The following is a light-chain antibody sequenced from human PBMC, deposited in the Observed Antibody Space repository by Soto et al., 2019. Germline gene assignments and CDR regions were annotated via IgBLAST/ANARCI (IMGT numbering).Light chain of an antibody. CDR2: AAS. V-gene: IGKV1-39*01. CDR1: QTIMTY. Sequence: DIQMTQSPSSLSASVGDEVTITCRASQTIMTYLNWYQLKPGKPPRLLIYAASSLQSGVPSRFSGSGAGTDFTLTISSLQPEGIATYSCQRSYNSPHTFGRGTRVELK. CDR3: QRSYNSPHT. J-gene: IGKJ1*01.